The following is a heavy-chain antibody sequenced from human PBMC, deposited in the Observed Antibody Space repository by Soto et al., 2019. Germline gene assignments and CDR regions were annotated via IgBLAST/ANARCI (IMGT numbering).Heavy chain of an antibody. CDR3: AKFGMATTKRSPPYYIDY. Sequence: GSLRLSCAASGFTFSSYAMSWVRQAPGKGLEWVSSISGSGGGTYYADSVKGRFTFSRDNSKNTLYLQMNSLRAEDTAVYYCAKFGMATTKRSPPYYIDYWGQGALVTVSS. V-gene: IGHV3-23*01. J-gene: IGHJ4*02. CDR1: GFTFSSYA. D-gene: IGHD1-1*01. CDR2: ISGSGGGT.